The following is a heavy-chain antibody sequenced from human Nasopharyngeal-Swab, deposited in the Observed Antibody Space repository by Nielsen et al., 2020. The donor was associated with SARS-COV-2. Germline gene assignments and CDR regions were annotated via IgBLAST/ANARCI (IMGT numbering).Heavy chain of an antibody. V-gene: IGHV3-7*05. CDR1: GFTFSSDW. CDR2: IKEDGSEN. Sequence: GGSLRLSCAASGFTFSSDWMRWVRQAPGKGLEWVAYIKEDGSENYFVDSVKGRFTISRDNAKNSLYLQMNSLRAEDTAVYYCARDYTLFDYWGQGTLVTVSS. J-gene: IGHJ4*02. CDR3: ARDYTLFDY. D-gene: IGHD3-16*01.